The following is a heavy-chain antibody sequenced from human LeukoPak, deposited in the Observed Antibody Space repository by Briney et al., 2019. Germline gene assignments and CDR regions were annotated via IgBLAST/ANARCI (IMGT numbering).Heavy chain of an antibody. Sequence: GGSLRLSCAASGFTFSSHSMNWVRQAPGKGLECVSAISGSGGNTYYADSVKGRFTISRDNSKNMLYLQMNSLRAEDTAVYYCAKVSGRIQIWPQPFGDGMDVWGQGTTVTVSS. J-gene: IGHJ6*02. CDR2: ISGSGGNT. CDR3: AKVSGRIQIWPQPFGDGMDV. V-gene: IGHV3-23*01. D-gene: IGHD3-10*01. CDR1: GFTFSSHS.